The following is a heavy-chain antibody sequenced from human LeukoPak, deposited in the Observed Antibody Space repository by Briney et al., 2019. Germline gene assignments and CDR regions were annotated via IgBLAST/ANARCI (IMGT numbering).Heavy chain of an antibody. Sequence: GGSLRLSCAASGFTFSIYNMVWVRQAPGKGLEWVAYISGDNYSASYGDSVRGRFTVSRDNGKNSLYLQMNSLRAEDTAVYYCAKDRGSQHWAFDYWGQGTLVTVSS. J-gene: IGHJ4*02. CDR3: AKDRGSQHWAFDY. D-gene: IGHD1-26*01. V-gene: IGHV3-48*01. CDR1: GFTFSIYN. CDR2: ISGDNYSA.